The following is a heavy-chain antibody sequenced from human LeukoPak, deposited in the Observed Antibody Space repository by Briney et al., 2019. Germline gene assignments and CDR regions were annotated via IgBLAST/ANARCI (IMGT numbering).Heavy chain of an antibody. V-gene: IGHV3-11*04. J-gene: IGHJ3*02. Sequence: GGSLRLSCAASGFTFSDYYMSWIRQAPGKGLEWVSYISSSGSTIYYADSVKGRFTISRDNAKNSLYLQMNSLRAEGTAVYYCARDPLDTLRSTMMVVVMDAFDIWGQGTMVTVSS. CDR1: GFTFSDYY. CDR3: ARDPLDTLRSTMMVVVMDAFDI. D-gene: IGHD3-22*01. CDR2: ISSSGSTI.